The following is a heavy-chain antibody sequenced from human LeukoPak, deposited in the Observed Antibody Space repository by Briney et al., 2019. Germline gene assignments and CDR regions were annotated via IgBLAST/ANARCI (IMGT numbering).Heavy chain of an antibody. CDR1: GYTLTELS. J-gene: IGHJ4*02. CDR2: FDPEDGET. D-gene: IGHD3-22*01. CDR3: ATALGSSGYYFPYYFDY. Sequence: ASVKASCKVSGYTLTELSMHWVRQAPGKGLEWMGGFDPEDGETIYAQKFQGRVTMTEDTSTDTAYMELSSLRSEDTAVYYCATALGSSGYYFPYYFDYWGQGTLVTVSS. V-gene: IGHV1-24*01.